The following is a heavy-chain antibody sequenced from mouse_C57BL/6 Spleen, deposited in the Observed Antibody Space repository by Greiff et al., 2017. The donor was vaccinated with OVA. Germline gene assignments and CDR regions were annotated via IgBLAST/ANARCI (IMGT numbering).Heavy chain of an antibody. D-gene: IGHD2-5*01. CDR3: ARRGYSNYVEYFDY. Sequence: EVKLMESGPELVKPGASVKISCKASGYSFTDYNMNWVKQSNGKSLEWIGVINPNYGTTSYNQKFKGKATLTVDQSSSTAYMQLNSLTSEDSAVYYCARRGYSNYVEYFDYWGQGTTLTVSS. V-gene: IGHV1-39*01. J-gene: IGHJ2*01. CDR1: GYSFTDYN. CDR2: INPNYGTT.